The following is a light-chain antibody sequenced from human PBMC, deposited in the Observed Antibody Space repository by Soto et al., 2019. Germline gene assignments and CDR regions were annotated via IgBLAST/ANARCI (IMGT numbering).Light chain of an antibody. Sequence: IVVTQSPCTLSLSPGERATLYCMASQSVRSSYLAWYQQNPGQAPSLLTYGASDRATDIPARSSGSGPGTDSSLTISSLDPEDFPVYSCQQYGSPPETFGQGTKV. CDR3: QQYGSPPET. CDR2: GAS. V-gene: IGKV3-20*01. J-gene: IGKJ1*01. CDR1: QSVRSSY.